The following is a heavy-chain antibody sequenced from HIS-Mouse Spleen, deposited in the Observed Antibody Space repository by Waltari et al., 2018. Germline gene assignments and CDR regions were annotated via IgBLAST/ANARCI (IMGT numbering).Heavy chain of an antibody. Sequence: VQLVESGGGLVQPGRSLRLSCAASGFTFDAYAMHWVRQAPGKGLEWVSGISWNSGSIGYADSVKGRFTISRDNAKNSLYLQMNSLRAEDTALYYCAKDQLAGSSDAFDIWGQGTMVTVSS. CDR1: GFTFDAYA. D-gene: IGHD6-6*01. CDR3: AKDQLAGSSDAFDI. V-gene: IGHV3-9*01. CDR2: ISWNSGSI. J-gene: IGHJ3*02.